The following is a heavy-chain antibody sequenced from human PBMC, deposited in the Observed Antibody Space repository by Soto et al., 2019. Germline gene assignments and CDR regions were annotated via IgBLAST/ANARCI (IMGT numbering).Heavy chain of an antibody. Sequence: EVQLLVSGGGLVQPGGSLRLSCAASGFTFSSYAMNWVRQAPGEGLEWVSTINTGGDKIYADSVKGRFTISRDNSKNTLFLQMNNLRVEDTAIYYCAKASGESYPWSRVFDSWCQGTRVTVSS. V-gene: IGHV3-23*01. J-gene: IGHJ4*02. CDR2: INTGGDK. D-gene: IGHD1-26*01. CDR1: GFTFSSYA. CDR3: AKASGESYPWSRVFDS.